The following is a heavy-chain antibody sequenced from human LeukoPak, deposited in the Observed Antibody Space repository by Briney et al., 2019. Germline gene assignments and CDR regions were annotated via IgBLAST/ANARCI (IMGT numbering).Heavy chain of an antibody. Sequence: GGSLRLSCAASGFTFSSYWMSWVRQAPGKGLEWVSAISGSGGSTYYADSVKGRFTISRDNSKNTLYLQMNSLRAEDTAVYYCAKVVVVVPAAIEIDYWGQGTLVTVSS. V-gene: IGHV3-23*01. CDR2: ISGSGGST. CDR1: GFTFSSYW. CDR3: AKVVVVVPAAIEIDY. D-gene: IGHD2-2*01. J-gene: IGHJ4*02.